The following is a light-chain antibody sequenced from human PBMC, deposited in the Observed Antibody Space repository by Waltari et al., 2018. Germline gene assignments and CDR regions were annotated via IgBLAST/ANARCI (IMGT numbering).Light chain of an antibody. CDR1: HSISNW. Sequence: DIQMTQYPSTMSASVGDRVTITCRASHSISNWLAWYQQKPGKAPKLLIYKASSLESGVPSRFSGSGSGTEFTLTISSLQPDDFATYFCQQYETMGTFGQGTKLETK. CDR3: QQYETMGT. CDR2: KAS. V-gene: IGKV1-5*03. J-gene: IGKJ2*01.